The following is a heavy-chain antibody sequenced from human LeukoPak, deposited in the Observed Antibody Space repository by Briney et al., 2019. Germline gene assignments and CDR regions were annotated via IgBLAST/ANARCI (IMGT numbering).Heavy chain of an antibody. CDR3: ARISGSSFSFDI. CDR2: ISSSSSYI. CDR1: GFTFSSYS. D-gene: IGHD1-26*01. V-gene: IGHV3-21*01. J-gene: IGHJ3*02. Sequence: GGSLRLSCAASGFTFSSYSMNWVRQAPGKGLEWVSSISSSSSYIYYADSVKGRFTISRDNAKNSLYLQMNSLRAEDTAVYYCARISGSSFSFDIWGQGTMVTVSS.